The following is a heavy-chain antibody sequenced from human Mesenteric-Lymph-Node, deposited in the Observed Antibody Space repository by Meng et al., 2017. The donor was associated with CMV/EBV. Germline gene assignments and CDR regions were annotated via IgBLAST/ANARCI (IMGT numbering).Heavy chain of an antibody. V-gene: IGHV3-7*01. J-gene: IGHJ6*02. CDR1: GFTFSSNC. D-gene: IGHD4-11*01. Sequence: GGSLRLSCAASGFTFSSNCLTWVRQAPGKGLEWVANIKEDGSDKYYVDSVKGRFTISRDNAKNSLYLQMNSLRAEDTAVYYCASADYSKFSYYYGMDVWGQGTTVTVSS. CDR3: ASADYSKFSYYYGMDV. CDR2: IKEDGSDK.